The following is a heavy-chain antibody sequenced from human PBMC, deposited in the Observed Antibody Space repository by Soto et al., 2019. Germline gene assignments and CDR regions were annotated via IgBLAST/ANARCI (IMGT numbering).Heavy chain of an antibody. V-gene: IGHV1-18*01. J-gene: IGHJ6*02. D-gene: IGHD2-2*01. CDR3: ARIPLVPAAISKNYYYYGMDV. CDR2: ISAYNGNT. Sequence: QVQLVQSGAEVKKPGASVKVSCKASGYTFTSYGISWVRQAPGQGLEWMGWISAYNGNTDYAQKLQGRVTMTTDTATSTAYMARRSLRSDDTAVYYCARIPLVPAAISKNYYYYGMDVWGQGTTVTVSS. CDR1: GYTFTSYG.